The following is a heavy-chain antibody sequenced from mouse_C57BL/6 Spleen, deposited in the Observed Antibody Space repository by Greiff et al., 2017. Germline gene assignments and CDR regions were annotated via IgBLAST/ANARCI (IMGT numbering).Heavy chain of an antibody. J-gene: IGHJ3*01. CDR2: IYPGNSDT. Sequence: VQLQQSGTVLARPGASVKMSCKTSGYTFTSYWMHWVKQRPGQGLEWIGAIYPGNSDTSYNQKFKGKAKLTAVTSASTAYMELSSLTNEDSAVYYCTREGTMITTKMFAYWGQGTLVTVSA. CDR3: TREGTMITTKMFAY. CDR1: GYTFTSYW. D-gene: IGHD2-4*01. V-gene: IGHV1-5*01.